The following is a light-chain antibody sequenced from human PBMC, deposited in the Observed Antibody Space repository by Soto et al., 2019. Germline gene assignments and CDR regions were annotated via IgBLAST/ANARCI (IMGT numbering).Light chain of an antibody. V-gene: IGLV2-23*01. CDR2: EGS. Sequence: QSALTQPASVSGSPGQSITISFTGTSSDVGTYNLVSWYQQHPGKAPKLMIYEGSKRPSGISNRFSGSKSGNTASLTISGRQAEDEGDYYCCSYAGSSSYVFGTGTKLTVL. CDR1: SSDVGTYNL. J-gene: IGLJ1*01. CDR3: CSYAGSSSYV.